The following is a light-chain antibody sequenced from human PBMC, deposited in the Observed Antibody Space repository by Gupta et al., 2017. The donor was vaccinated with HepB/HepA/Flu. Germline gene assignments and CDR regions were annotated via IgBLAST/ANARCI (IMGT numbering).Light chain of an antibody. CDR2: GAS. CDR3: QQFERPART. V-gene: IGKV3-20*01. CDR1: QSFDNTY. J-gene: IGKJ1*01. Sequence: EIVLTQSPGTLSLSPGERATLSCRASQSFDNTYLAWYQQKPGQAPRLLIYGASHSATGIPDRFSGSGSGTDFTLTISRLEPEDFAVYYCQQFERPARTFGQGTKVEIK.